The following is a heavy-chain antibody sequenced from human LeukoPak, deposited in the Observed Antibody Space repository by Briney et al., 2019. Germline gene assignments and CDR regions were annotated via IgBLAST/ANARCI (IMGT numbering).Heavy chain of an antibody. V-gene: IGHV1-69*05. Sequence: GASVKVSCKASGGTFISYAISWVRQAPGQGLEWMGGIIPIFGTANYAQKFQGRVTITTDESTSTAYMELSSLRSEDTAVYYCATDIVVVPAAITRDDAFDIWGQGTMVTVSS. D-gene: IGHD2-2*02. CDR2: IIPIFGTA. J-gene: IGHJ3*02. CDR3: ATDIVVVPAAITRDDAFDI. CDR1: GGTFISYA.